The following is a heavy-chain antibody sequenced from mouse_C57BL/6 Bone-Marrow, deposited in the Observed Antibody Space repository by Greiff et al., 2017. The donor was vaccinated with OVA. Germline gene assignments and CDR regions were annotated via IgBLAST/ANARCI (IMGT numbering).Heavy chain of an antibody. Sequence: QVQLQQSGAELVRPGASVKLSCKASGYTFTDYYINWVKQRPGQGLEWIARIYPGSGNTYYNEKFKGKATLTAEKSSSTAYMQLSSLTSEDSAVYFCARRGGGNYYFDYWGQGTTLTVSS. CDR3: ARRGGGNYYFDY. V-gene: IGHV1-76*01. D-gene: IGHD2-1*01. J-gene: IGHJ2*01. CDR1: GYTFTDYY. CDR2: IYPGSGNT.